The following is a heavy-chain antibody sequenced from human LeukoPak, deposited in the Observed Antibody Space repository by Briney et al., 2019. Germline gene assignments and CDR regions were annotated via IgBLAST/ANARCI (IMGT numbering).Heavy chain of an antibody. V-gene: IGHV1-69*13. CDR3: ASSHTYDILTEYYFDY. CDR1: RGTFSSYA. D-gene: IGHD3-9*01. CDR2: IIAIFGTA. Sequence: SSVNVSCKASRGTFSSYAISWVQQAPRQGLEWMGGIIAIFGTANYAKKFQGRVTITADESTSTAYMELSSLRSEDTAVYYCASSHTYDILTEYYFDYWGQGTLVTVSS. J-gene: IGHJ4*02.